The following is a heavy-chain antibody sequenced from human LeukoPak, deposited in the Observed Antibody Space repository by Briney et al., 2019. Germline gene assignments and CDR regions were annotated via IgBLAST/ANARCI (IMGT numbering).Heavy chain of an antibody. D-gene: IGHD6-19*01. V-gene: IGHV1-18*01. CDR2: ISAYNGNT. CDR3: AREVAGTRGLNYYYYMDV. J-gene: IGHJ6*03. Sequence: ASVKVSCKASGYTFTSYAISWVRQAPGQGLEWMGWISAYNGNTNYAQKLQGRVTMTTDTPTSTAYMELRSLRSDDTAVYYCAREVAGTRGLNYYYYMDVWGKGTTVTVSS. CDR1: GYTFTSYA.